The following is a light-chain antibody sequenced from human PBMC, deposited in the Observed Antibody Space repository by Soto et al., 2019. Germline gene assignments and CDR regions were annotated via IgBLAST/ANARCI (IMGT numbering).Light chain of an antibody. J-gene: IGKJ1*01. V-gene: IGKV1-8*01. CDR1: QGISSY. CDR2: AAS. Sequence: AIRMTQSPSSFSASTGDRVTITCRASQGISSYLAWYQQKPGKAPKLLIYAASTLQSGVPSRFSGSGSGTDFTLTISGLQSEDFATYYCQPYYTDPTFCPGTKVEIK. CDR3: QPYYTDPT.